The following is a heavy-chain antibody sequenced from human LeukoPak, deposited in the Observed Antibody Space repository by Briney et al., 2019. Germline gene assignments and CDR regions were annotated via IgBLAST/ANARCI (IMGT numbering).Heavy chain of an antibody. Sequence: GGSLRLSCSASGFTFNTYGMNWVRQAPGKGLEWVSSISSSRSYIYYADSVKGRFTISRDNAKNSLYLQMNSLRAEDTAVYYCARGRGYCSSTSCPGDFYMDVWGKGTTVTVSS. CDR3: ARGRGYCSSTSCPGDFYMDV. CDR2: ISSSRSYI. CDR1: GFTFNTYG. V-gene: IGHV3-21*01. J-gene: IGHJ6*03. D-gene: IGHD2-2*01.